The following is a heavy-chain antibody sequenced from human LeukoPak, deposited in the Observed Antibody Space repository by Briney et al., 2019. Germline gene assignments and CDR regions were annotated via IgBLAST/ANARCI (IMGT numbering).Heavy chain of an antibody. D-gene: IGHD1-1*01. J-gene: IGHJ5*02. V-gene: IGHV3-20*04. Sequence: RGGSLRLSCAASGFTFDDYGMSWVRQAPGKGLEWVSGINWNGGSTGYADSVKGRFTISRDNAKNSLYLQMNSLRAEDTAVYYCARVPGGALNWFDPWGQGTLVTVSS. CDR3: ARVPGGALNWFDP. CDR2: INWNGGST. CDR1: GFTFDDYG.